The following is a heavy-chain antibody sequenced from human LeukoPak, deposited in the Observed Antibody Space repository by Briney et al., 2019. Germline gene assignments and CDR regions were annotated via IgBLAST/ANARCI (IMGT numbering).Heavy chain of an antibody. CDR3: ARRGGYYFDY. CDR1: GGSFSDYY. J-gene: IGHJ4*02. CDR2: IHHSGGT. Sequence: SETLSLTCGVYGGSFSDYYWSRIRQPPGKGLEWIGQIHHSGGTNYNPSLRSRVTISEDTSTNQFSLKLSSVTAADTAVYYCARRGGYYFDYWGQGTLVTVSS. D-gene: IGHD3-16*01. V-gene: IGHV4-34*01.